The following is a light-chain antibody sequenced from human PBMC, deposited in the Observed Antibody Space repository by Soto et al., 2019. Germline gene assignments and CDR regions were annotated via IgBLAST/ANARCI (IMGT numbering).Light chain of an antibody. J-gene: IGKJ1*01. V-gene: IGKV1-5*03. CDR2: KAS. Sequence: DIQMTQSPSTLSASVGDRVTITCRASQTISSWLAWYQQKPGKAPKLLIYKASTLKSGVPSRFSGSGSGTEFTLTISSLQPEDFATYYCQQSYSTSWTFGQGTKVDI. CDR1: QTISSW. CDR3: QQSYSTSWT.